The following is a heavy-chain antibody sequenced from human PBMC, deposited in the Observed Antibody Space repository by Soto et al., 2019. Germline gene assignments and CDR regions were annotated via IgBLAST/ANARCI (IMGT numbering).Heavy chain of an antibody. D-gene: IGHD2-21*02. CDR1: GGTFSSYA. V-gene: IGHV1-69*13. CDR3: ARDIELCGGDCYQPPVFDY. J-gene: IGHJ4*02. CDR2: IIPIFGTA. Sequence: SVKVSCKASGGTFSSYAISWVRQAPGQGLEWMGGIIPIFGTANYAQKFQGRVTITADESTSTAYMELSSLRSEDTAVYYCARDIELCGGDCYQPPVFDYWGQGTLVTVSS.